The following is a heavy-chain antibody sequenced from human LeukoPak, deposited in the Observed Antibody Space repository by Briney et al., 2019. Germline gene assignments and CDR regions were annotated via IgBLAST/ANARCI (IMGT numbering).Heavy chain of an antibody. CDR2: INHSGST. CDR1: GGSFSGYY. V-gene: IGHV4-34*01. J-gene: IGHJ4*02. D-gene: IGHD6-13*01. CDR3: ARHSDSSSWYFDY. Sequence: PSETLSLTCAVYGGSFSGYYWSWIRQPPGKGLEWIGEINHSGSTNYNPSLKSRVTISVDTSKNQFSLKLSSATAADTAVYYCARHSDSSSWYFDYWGQGTLVTVSS.